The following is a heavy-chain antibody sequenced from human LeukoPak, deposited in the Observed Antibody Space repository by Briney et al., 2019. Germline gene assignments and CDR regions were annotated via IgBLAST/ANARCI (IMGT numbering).Heavy chain of an antibody. J-gene: IGHJ6*03. Sequence: PSETLSLTCSVSDDSITMYYWTWIRQPPGKGLEWIGYVDHTGSTNFNPSLNGRVSISRDTTNNLFSLKLRSVTAADTAVYYCARTTEAHSWQTRYYSYYMDVWGKGTTVTVSS. D-gene: IGHD6-13*01. CDR3: ARTTEAHSWQTRYYSYYMDV. CDR2: VDHTGST. CDR1: DDSITMYY. V-gene: IGHV4-59*01.